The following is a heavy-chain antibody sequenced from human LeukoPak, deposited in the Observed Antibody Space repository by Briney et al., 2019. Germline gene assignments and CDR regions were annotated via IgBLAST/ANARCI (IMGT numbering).Heavy chain of an antibody. Sequence: PGGSLRLSCAASGFTFSDYYMSWIRQAPGKGLEWVSYISSSGSTIYYADSVKGRFTISRDNAKNSLYLQMNSLRAEDTAVYYCARAKSVGYYYDSSGYPGAFDIWGQGTMVTVSS. CDR1: GFTFSDYY. J-gene: IGHJ3*02. CDR2: ISSSGSTI. D-gene: IGHD3-22*01. CDR3: ARAKSVGYYYDSSGYPGAFDI. V-gene: IGHV3-11*01.